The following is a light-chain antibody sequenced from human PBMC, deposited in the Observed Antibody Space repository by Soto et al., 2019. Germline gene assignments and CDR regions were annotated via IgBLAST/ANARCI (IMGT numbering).Light chain of an antibody. CDR3: AAWGDSLNTWV. Sequence: QSVLTQPPSASGTPGQRVSISCSGSSSNIGSNAVSWYQHFPGTAPKVLIYSDDQRPSGVPDRFSGSKSGTSASLAISGLRDEDEADYFCAAWGDSLNTWVFGGGTKLTVL. CDR2: SDD. V-gene: IGLV1-44*01. CDR1: SSNIGSNA. J-gene: IGLJ3*02.